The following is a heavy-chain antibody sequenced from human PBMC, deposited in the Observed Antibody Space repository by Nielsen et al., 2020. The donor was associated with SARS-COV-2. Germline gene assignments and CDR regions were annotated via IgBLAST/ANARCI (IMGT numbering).Heavy chain of an antibody. J-gene: IGHJ3*02. D-gene: IGHD6-25*01. V-gene: IGHV3-73*01. Sequence: GGSLRLSCAASGFTFSGSAMHWVRQASGKGLEWIGRIRSKANSYATAYAASVRGRFTISRDDSKNTAYLQMNSLKTEDTAVYYCAAPAGPTDGAFDIWGQGTMVTVSS. CDR2: IRSKANSYAT. CDR1: GFTFSGSA. CDR3: AAPAGPTDGAFDI.